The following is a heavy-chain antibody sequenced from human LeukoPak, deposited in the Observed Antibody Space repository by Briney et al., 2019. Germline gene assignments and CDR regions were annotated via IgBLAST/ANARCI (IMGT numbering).Heavy chain of an antibody. CDR1: GGSFSGYY. CDR2: INHSGST. V-gene: IGHV4-34*01. CDR3: ARGGSGWYGSYYYYGMDV. Sequence: SETLSLTCAVYGGSFSGYYWSWIRQPPGKGLEWIGEINHSGSTNYNPSLKSRVTISVGTSKNQFSLKLSSVTAADTAVYYCARGGSGWYGSYYYYGMDVWGQGTTVTVSS. J-gene: IGHJ6*02. D-gene: IGHD6-19*01.